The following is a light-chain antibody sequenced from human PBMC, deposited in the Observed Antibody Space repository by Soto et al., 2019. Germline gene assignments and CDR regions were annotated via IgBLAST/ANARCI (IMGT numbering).Light chain of an antibody. CDR3: AVWDDSLDGWV. J-gene: IGLJ3*02. V-gene: IGLV1-44*01. Sequence: QAVVTQPPSASGTPGQRVTISCSGSSSNIGSHVVYWYQQLAGTAPKLLMYNNNQRPSGVPDRFSGSKSGTSASLAISGLQSEDEADYYCAVWDDSLDGWVFGGGTKPTVL. CDR2: NNN. CDR1: SSNIGSHV.